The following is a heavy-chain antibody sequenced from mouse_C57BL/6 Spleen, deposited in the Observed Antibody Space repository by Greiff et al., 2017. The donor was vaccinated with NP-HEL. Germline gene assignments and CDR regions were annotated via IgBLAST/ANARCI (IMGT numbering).Heavy chain of an antibody. D-gene: IGHD2-3*01. Sequence: EVNLVESGGGLVKPGGSLKLSCAASGFTFSDYGMHWVRQAPEKGLEWVAYISSGSSTIYYADTVKGRFTISRDNAKNTLFLQMTSLRSEDTAMYYCARHDGYYGYFDYWGQGTTRTVSS. CDR3: ARHDGYYGYFDY. CDR2: ISSGSSTI. J-gene: IGHJ2*01. CDR1: GFTFSDYG. V-gene: IGHV5-17*01.